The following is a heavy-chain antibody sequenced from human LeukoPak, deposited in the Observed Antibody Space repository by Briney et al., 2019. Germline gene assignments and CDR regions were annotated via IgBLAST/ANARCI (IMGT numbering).Heavy chain of an antibody. J-gene: IGHJ5*02. CDR3: ARAPAGIVVVVAATSGTWFDP. Sequence: SETLSLTCTVSGGSISSGDYCWSWIRQPPGKGLEWIGYIYYSGSTYYNPSLKSRVTISVDTSKNQFSLKLSSVTAADTAVYYCARAPAGIVVVVAATSGTWFDPWGQGTLVTVSS. D-gene: IGHD2-15*01. CDR1: GGSISSGDYC. CDR2: IYYSGST. V-gene: IGHV4-30-4*01.